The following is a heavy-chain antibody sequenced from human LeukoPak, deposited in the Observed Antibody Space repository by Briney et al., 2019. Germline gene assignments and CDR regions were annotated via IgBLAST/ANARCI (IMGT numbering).Heavy chain of an antibody. D-gene: IGHD3-10*01. V-gene: IGHV3-74*01. J-gene: IGHJ4*02. Sequence: GGSLRLSCTASGLRFSDLWMHWVRQAPGKGLVGVSRIRGDWHDTTYADSVKGRFTISRDNAQNTLYLQMNSLRVEDTAVYYCASDRVFGWGGLKNGAQGTLVPVSS. CDR1: GLRFSDLW. CDR3: ASDRVFGWGGLKN. CDR2: IRGDWHDT.